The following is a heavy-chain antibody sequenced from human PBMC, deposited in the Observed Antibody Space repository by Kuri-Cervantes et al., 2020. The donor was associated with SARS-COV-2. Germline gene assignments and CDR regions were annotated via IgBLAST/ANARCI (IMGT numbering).Heavy chain of an antibody. CDR1: GASISSVYYY. CDR2: INHSGST. V-gene: IGHV4-39*07. CDR3: ARYGDIVVVPAASYWYFDL. Sequence: SETLSLTCTASGASISSVYYYWSWIRQSPGKGLEWIGEINHSGSTNYNPSLKSRVTISVDTSKNQFSLKLSSVTAADTAVYYCARYGDIVVVPAASYWYFDLWGRGTLVTVSS. D-gene: IGHD2-2*01. J-gene: IGHJ2*01.